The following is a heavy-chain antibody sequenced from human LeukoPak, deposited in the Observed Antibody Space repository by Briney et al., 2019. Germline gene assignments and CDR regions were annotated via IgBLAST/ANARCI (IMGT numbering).Heavy chain of an antibody. V-gene: IGHV4-39*07. Sequence: SETLSLTCTVSGGSISSSSYYWGWIRQPPGKGLEWIGTIYYSGSTDFSPSLKSRVTISVDTSKNQFSLKLSSVTAADTAVYYCARVGGPPYYYDSSGYYLDYWGQGTLVTVSS. J-gene: IGHJ4*02. CDR1: GGSISSSSYY. CDR3: ARVGGPPYYYDSSGYYLDY. D-gene: IGHD3-22*01. CDR2: IYYSGST.